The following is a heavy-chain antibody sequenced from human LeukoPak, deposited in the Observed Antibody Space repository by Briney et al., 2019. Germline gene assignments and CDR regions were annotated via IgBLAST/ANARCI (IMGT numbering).Heavy chain of an antibody. D-gene: IGHD6-13*01. CDR2: ISGTGANT. V-gene: IGHV3-23*01. CDR3: AKRRYDTSSLDWFDP. Sequence: PGGSLRLSCAASGFTFSSYSMNWVRQAPGKGLEWVSTISGTGANTYYADSVKGRFTISRDNSKSTLYLQMNSLRVEDAAVYYCAKRRYDTSSLDWFDPWGQGTLVTVSS. J-gene: IGHJ5*02. CDR1: GFTFSSYS.